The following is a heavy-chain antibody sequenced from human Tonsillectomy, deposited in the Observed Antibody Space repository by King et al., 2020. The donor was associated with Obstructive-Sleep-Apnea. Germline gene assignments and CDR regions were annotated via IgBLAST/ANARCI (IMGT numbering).Heavy chain of an antibody. D-gene: IGHD2-2*01. V-gene: IGHV3-30*18. J-gene: IGHJ4*02. CDR3: AKSVYSSTLSYYFDY. CDR2: ISDDGSNK. Sequence: VQLVESGGGVVQPGRSLRLSCAASGFTFSNFGLHWVRQAPGRGLEVVATISDDGSNKYYADTGKGRFTIPRDNSKNTLDLQMDSLRPEDTAVYYCAKSVYSSTLSYYFDYWGQGNLVTVSS. CDR1: GFTFSNFG.